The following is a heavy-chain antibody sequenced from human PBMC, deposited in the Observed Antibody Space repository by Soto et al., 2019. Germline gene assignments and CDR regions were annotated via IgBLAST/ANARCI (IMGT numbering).Heavy chain of an antibody. J-gene: IGHJ4*02. V-gene: IGHV3-23*01. CDR2: ISDSGGST. D-gene: IGHD3-10*01. CDR1: GFTFSTFA. Sequence: QSGGSLRLSCAASGFTFSTFAMSWVRQAPGKGLEWVSIISDSGGSTYYADSVKGRFTVSRDNSKNTLYLQMNRLRADDTAIYYCAKDVTPLRGRIALEPLTFHYWGQGTPVTVSS. CDR3: AKDVTPLRGRIALEPLTFHY.